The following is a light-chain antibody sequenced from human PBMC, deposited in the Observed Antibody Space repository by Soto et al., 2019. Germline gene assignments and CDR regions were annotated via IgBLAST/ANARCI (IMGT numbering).Light chain of an antibody. J-gene: IGKJ2*01. CDR1: QSVSNY. Sequence: EIVLTQSPATLSLSPGEGATLSCRASQSVSNYIAWYQQKPGQAPRVLIYDASNRAAGVPARFSGSGSGTDFTLTISSLEPEDFAVYYCQQRSSWYSFGQGTKV. V-gene: IGKV3-11*01. CDR2: DAS. CDR3: QQRSSWYS.